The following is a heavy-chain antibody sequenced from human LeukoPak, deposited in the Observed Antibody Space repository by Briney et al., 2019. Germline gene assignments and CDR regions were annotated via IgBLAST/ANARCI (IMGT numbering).Heavy chain of an antibody. CDR3: ARAGYSSSYYYYYMDV. CDR1: GFTFSSYW. Sequence: GGSLRLSCAASGFTFSSYWMSWVRQAPGKGLEWVANIKQDGSEKYYVDSVKGRFTISRDNAKNSLYLQMNSLRAEDTAVYYCARAGYSSSYYYYYMDVWGKGTTVTASS. V-gene: IGHV3-7*01. J-gene: IGHJ6*03. D-gene: IGHD6-13*01. CDR2: IKQDGSEK.